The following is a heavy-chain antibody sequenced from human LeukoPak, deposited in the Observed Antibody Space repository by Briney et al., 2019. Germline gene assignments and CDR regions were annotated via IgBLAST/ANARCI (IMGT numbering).Heavy chain of an antibody. J-gene: IGHJ6*02. Sequence: GGSLRLSCEFSGIIFSTYAMNWVRQAPGKGLEWVSTISDSGGSTYYADSVKGRFTISRDNSKNTLYLQMDSLRAEDTAIHYCAKVPYSDYGAGRPPFMDVWGQGTTVAVSS. CDR2: ISDSGGST. CDR1: GIIFSTYA. CDR3: AKVPYSDYGAGRPPFMDV. D-gene: IGHD3-10*01. V-gene: IGHV3-23*01.